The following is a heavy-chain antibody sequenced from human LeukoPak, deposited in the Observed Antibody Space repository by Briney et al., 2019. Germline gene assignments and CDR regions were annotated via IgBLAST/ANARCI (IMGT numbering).Heavy chain of an antibody. CDR1: GGSISSGHW. J-gene: IGHJ4*02. D-gene: IGHD2-2*01. CDR2: IYHSGST. CDR3: ARHPLGFWDITSCSPFDY. V-gene: IGHV4-4*02. Sequence: SGTLSLTCAVSGGSISSGHWWSWVRQPPGKGLEWIGEIYHSGSTNYNPSLKSRVTISVDKSKNQFSLKLNSVTAADTAVYYCARHPLGFWDITSCSPFDYGGQETLVTVSS.